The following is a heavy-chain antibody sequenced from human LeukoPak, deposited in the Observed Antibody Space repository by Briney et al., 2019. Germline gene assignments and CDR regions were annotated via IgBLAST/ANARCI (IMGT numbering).Heavy chain of an antibody. Sequence: GGSLRLSCAASGFTFSSYWVSWVRQAPGKGLEWVANIKQDGSEKYYVDSVKGRFTISRDNAKNSLYLQMNSLRAEDTAVYYCARANRVGQFTYFDYWGQGTLVTVSS. J-gene: IGHJ4*02. CDR3: ARANRVGQFTYFDY. CDR1: GFTFSSYW. D-gene: IGHD1-14*01. CDR2: IKQDGSEK. V-gene: IGHV3-7*04.